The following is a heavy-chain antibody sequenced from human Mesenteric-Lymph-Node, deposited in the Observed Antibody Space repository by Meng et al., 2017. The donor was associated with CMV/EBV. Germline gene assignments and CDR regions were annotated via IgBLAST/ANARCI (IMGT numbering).Heavy chain of an antibody. V-gene: IGHV1-69*01. CDR1: GGTFRGYA. D-gene: IGHD5/OR15-5a*01. CDR2: IIPIFGTA. CDR3: ARELSTFRYFDY. Sequence: KASGGTFRGYAISWVRQAPGQGLEWMGGIIPIFGTANYAQKFQDRVTITADESTSTAYMELSRLRSEDTAVYYCARELSTFRYFDYWGQGTLVTVSS. J-gene: IGHJ4*02.